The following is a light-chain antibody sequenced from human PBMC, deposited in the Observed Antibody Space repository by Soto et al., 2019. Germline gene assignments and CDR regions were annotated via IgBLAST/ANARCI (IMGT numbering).Light chain of an antibody. CDR3: QQYATSPLT. Sequence: EIVLTQSPGTLSLSPGERVTLSCRARQSVAKNYLAWYQQKPGQAPRLLIHTASSWATGIPDRFSGSGSGTDFTLTITRLEPEDFAVYYCQQYATSPLTFGQGTKVEIK. V-gene: IGKV3-20*01. CDR2: TAS. J-gene: IGKJ2*01. CDR1: QSVAKNY.